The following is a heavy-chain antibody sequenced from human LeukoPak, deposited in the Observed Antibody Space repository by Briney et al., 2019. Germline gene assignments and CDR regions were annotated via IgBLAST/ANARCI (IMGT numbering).Heavy chain of an antibody. J-gene: IGHJ4*02. CDR2: IWYDGSNE. D-gene: IGHD6-19*01. CDR1: GFTFSSYG. Sequence: PGRSLRLSCAASGFTFSSYGMHWVRQAPGKGLEWVAVIWYDGSNEYYADSVKGRFTISRDNSKNTLYLQMNSLRAEDTAVYYCARGDSGLDYWGQGTLVTVSS. V-gene: IGHV3-33*01. CDR3: ARGDSGLDY.